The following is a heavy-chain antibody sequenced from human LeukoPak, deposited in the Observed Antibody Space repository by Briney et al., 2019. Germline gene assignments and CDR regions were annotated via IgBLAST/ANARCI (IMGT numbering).Heavy chain of an antibody. CDR2: IYHRGNT. Sequence: SETLSLTYAVSNYSISSGYYWGWIRQPPGKGLEWIGSIYHRGNTYYNPSLKSRVTISVDTSKNQFSLKLSSVTAADTAVYYCARIRMITFGGVIVRTYYFDYWGQGTLVIVSS. V-gene: IGHV4-38-2*01. D-gene: IGHD3-16*02. J-gene: IGHJ4*02. CDR1: NYSISSGYY. CDR3: ARIRMITFGGVIVRTYYFDY.